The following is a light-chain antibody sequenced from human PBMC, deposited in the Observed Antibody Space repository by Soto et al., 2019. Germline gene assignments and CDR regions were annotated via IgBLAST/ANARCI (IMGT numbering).Light chain of an antibody. CDR3: QQYDNPLT. V-gene: IGKV1-33*01. CDR2: DAS. CDR1: QDISNY. J-gene: IGKJ4*01. Sequence: DIHMTQSPSSLSASVGDRVTITCQASQDISNYLNWYQQKPGKAPKLLIYDASNLETGVPSRFSGSGSGTDFTFTISSLQPEDIATYYCQQYDNPLTFGGGTKVDIK.